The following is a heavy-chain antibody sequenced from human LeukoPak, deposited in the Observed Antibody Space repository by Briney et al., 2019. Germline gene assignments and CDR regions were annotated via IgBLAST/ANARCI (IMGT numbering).Heavy chain of an antibody. Sequence: GASVKVTCKASGGTFSSYAISWVRQAPGQGLEWMGRIIPIFGTANYAQKFQGRVTITTDESTSTAYMELSSLRSEDTAAYYCARDIAVAGIDYWGQGTLVTVSS. V-gene: IGHV1-69*05. CDR2: IIPIFGTA. CDR3: ARDIAVAGIDY. D-gene: IGHD6-19*01. J-gene: IGHJ4*02. CDR1: GGTFSSYA.